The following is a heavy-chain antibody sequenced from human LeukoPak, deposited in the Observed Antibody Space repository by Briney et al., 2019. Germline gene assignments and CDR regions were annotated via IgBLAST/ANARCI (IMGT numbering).Heavy chain of an antibody. D-gene: IGHD6-13*01. J-gene: IGHJ4*02. V-gene: IGHV1-2*06. CDR2: INPNSGGT. CDR1: GYTFTGYY. CDR3: ARDTHSSAAGDFDY. Sequence: GASVKVSCKASGYTFTGYYMHWLRQAPGQGLEWMGRINPNSGGTNYAQKFQGRVTMTRDTSISTAYMELSTLRSDDTAVYYCARDTHSSAAGDFDYWGQGTLVTVSS.